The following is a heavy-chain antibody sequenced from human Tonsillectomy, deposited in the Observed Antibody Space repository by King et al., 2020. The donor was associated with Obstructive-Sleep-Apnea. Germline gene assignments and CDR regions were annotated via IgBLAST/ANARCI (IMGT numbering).Heavy chain of an antibody. J-gene: IGHJ4*02. Sequence: VQLQQSGPGLVKPSQTLSLTCAISGDSVSSNSPTWNWIRQSPSRGLEWLGRTYYRSRWYNDYAVSVKSRITINPDTSKNQFSLQLNSVTPEDTAVYYCARTKWDHLVLGDYFDYWGQGTLVTVSS. CDR3: ARTKWDHLVLGDYFDY. CDR2: TYYRSRWYN. D-gene: IGHD6-13*01. V-gene: IGHV6-1*01. CDR1: GDSVSSNSPT.